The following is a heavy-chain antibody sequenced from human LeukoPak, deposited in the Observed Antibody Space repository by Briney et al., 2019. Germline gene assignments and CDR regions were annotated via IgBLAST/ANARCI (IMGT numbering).Heavy chain of an antibody. Sequence: PSETLSLTCIVSGGSISSYYWSWIRQPAGKGLEWIGRIYTSGSTNYNPSLKSQVTMSVDTSKNQFSLKLSSVTAADTAVYYRARVGVAAGFDYWGQGTLVTVSS. V-gene: IGHV4-4*07. CDR2: IYTSGST. CDR3: ARVGVAAGFDY. J-gene: IGHJ4*02. CDR1: GGSISSYY. D-gene: IGHD6-13*01.